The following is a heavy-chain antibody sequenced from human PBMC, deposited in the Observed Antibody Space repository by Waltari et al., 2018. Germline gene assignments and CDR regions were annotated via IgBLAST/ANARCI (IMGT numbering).Heavy chain of an antibody. J-gene: IGHJ4*02. CDR2: INHSGST. V-gene: IGHV4-34*01. Sequence: QVQLQQWGAGLLKPSETLSLTCAVYGGSFSGYYWSWIRQPPGKGLEWIGEINHSGSTNYHPSLKSRVTISVDTSKNQFSLKLSSVTAADTAVYYCARHGGGITGTSYYFDYWGQGTLVTVSS. CDR3: ARHGGGITGTSYYFDY. D-gene: IGHD1-20*01. CDR1: GGSFSGYY.